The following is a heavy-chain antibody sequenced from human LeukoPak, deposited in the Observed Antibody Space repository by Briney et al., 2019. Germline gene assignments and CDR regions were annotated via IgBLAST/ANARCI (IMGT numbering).Heavy chain of an antibody. V-gene: IGHV1-69*05. J-gene: IGHJ4*02. Sequence: GASVKVSCKASGGTFSSYAISWVRQAPGQGLEWMGGIIPIFGTANYAQKFQGRVTITTDESTSTAYMELSSLRSEDTAVYYCAREYCSSTSCFQYYFDYWGRGTLVTVSS. CDR1: GGTFSSYA. CDR2: IIPIFGTA. CDR3: AREYCSSTSCFQYYFDY. D-gene: IGHD2-2*01.